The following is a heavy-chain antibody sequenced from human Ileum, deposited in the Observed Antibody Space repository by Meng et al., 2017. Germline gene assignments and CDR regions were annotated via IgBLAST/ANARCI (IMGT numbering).Heavy chain of an antibody. CDR1: GFTFSNAW. Sequence: GESLKISCAASGFTFSNAWMSWVRQAPGKGLEWVGRIKSKTDGGTTDYAAPVKGRFTISRDDSKNTLYLQMNSLKTEDTAVYYCTTRPANWNYYYYGMDVWGQGTTVTVSS. CDR3: TTRPANWNYYYYGMDV. CDR2: IKSKTDGGTT. J-gene: IGHJ6*02. D-gene: IGHD1-20*01. V-gene: IGHV3-15*01.